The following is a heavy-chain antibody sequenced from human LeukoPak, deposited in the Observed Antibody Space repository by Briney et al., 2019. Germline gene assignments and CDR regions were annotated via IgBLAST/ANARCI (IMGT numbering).Heavy chain of an antibody. Sequence: PGGSLRLSCAASGFTFDDYAMHWVRQAPGKGLEWVSGISWNSGSIGYADSVKGRFTISRDNSKNSLYLQMNSLRTEDTALYYCAKEGGTSYFDYWGQGTLVTVSS. CDR2: ISWNSGSI. V-gene: IGHV3-9*01. D-gene: IGHD3-16*01. J-gene: IGHJ4*02. CDR1: GFTFDDYA. CDR3: AKEGGTSYFDY.